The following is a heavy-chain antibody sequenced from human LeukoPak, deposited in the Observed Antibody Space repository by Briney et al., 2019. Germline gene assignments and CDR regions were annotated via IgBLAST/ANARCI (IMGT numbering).Heavy chain of an antibody. J-gene: IGHJ3*02. D-gene: IGHD2-21*02. Sequence: AGGSLRLSCAASGFTFSSYWMSWVRQAPGKGLEWVANIKQDGSEKYYVDSVKGRFTISRDNAKNSLYLQMNSLRAEDTALYYCARGGNRIVVVTPDGFDIWGQGTMVTVSS. V-gene: IGHV3-7*01. CDR3: ARGGNRIVVVTPDGFDI. CDR1: GFTFSSYW. CDR2: IKQDGSEK.